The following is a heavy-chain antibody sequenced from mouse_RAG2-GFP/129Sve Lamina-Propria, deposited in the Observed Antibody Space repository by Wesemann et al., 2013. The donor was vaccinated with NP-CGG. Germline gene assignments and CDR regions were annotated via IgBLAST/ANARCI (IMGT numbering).Heavy chain of an antibody. CDR2: IDPETGGT. J-gene: IGHJ1*03. D-gene: IGHD2-3*01. CDR3: ARVDDGYFPWYFDV. CDR1: GYTFTDYE. V-gene: IGHV1-15*01. Sequence: GAELVRPGASVTLSCKASGYTFTDYEMHWVKQTPVHGLEWIGAIDPETGGTAYNQKFKGKATLTVDKSSSTAYMQFSSLTSEDSAIYYCARVDDGYFPWYFDVWGTGTTVTVSS.